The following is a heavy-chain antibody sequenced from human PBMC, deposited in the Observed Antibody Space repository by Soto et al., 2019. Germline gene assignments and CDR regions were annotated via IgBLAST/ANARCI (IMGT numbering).Heavy chain of an antibody. CDR1: GYNFNTYW. Sequence: GESLKISCEGSGYNFNTYWIGWVRQMPGKGLEWMALIYPGDSDTRYSPSFEGQVTLSVDRSISTAYLQWSSLRASDTAIYYCATSTVSYVDIVSSTTRGYFDHWGQGTLVTVSS. J-gene: IGHJ4*02. CDR3: ATSTVSYVDIVSSTTRGYFDH. CDR2: IYPGDSDT. D-gene: IGHD5-12*01. V-gene: IGHV5-51*01.